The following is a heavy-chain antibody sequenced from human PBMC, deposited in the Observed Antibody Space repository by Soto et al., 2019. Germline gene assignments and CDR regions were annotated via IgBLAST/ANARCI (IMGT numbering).Heavy chain of an antibody. J-gene: IGHJ4*02. V-gene: IGHV4-39*01. CDR3: ASLGYCSGGSCYSPSAPLYYFDY. D-gene: IGHD2-15*01. CDR2: IYYSGST. Sequence: QLQLQESGPGLVKPSETLSLTCTVSGGSISSSSYYWGWIRQPPGKGLEWIGSIYYSGSTYYNPSLKSRVTISVDTSKNQFSLKLSSVTAADTAVYYCASLGYCSGGSCYSPSAPLYYFDYWGQGTLVTVSS. CDR1: GGSISSSSYY.